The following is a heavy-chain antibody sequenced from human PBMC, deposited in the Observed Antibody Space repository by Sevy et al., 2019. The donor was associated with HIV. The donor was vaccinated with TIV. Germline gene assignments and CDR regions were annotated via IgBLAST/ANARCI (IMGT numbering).Heavy chain of an antibody. CDR2: IYYSGST. CDR1: GGSISSYY. V-gene: IGHV4-59*08. CDR3: ARHGNWGFSDY. J-gene: IGHJ4*02. Sequence: SETLSLTCTVSGGSISSYYWSWIRQPPGKGLEWIGYIYYSGSTNYNPSLKSRVTISVDTSKNQFSLKLSSVTAADTVVYYCARHGNWGFSDYWGQGTLVTVSS. D-gene: IGHD7-27*01.